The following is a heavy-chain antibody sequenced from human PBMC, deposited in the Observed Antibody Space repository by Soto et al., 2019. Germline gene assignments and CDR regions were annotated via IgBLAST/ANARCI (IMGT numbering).Heavy chain of an antibody. CDR2: IWYDGSNK. J-gene: IGHJ4*02. Sequence: QVQLVESGGRVVQPGRSLRLSCAASGFTFSTYGMHWVRQAPGKGLEWVAAIWYDGSNKYYADSVKGRFTISRDNSKNTLYLQMNSLRAEDTAVYYCAREAKEYYSDYWGQGTLVTVSS. V-gene: IGHV3-33*01. D-gene: IGHD3-10*01. CDR1: GFTFSTYG. CDR3: AREAKEYYSDY.